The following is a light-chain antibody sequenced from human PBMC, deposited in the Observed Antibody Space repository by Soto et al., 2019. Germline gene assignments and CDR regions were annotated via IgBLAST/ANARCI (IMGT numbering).Light chain of an antibody. J-gene: IGKJ2*01. CDR1: QSINSW. CDR2: DAS. V-gene: IGKV1-5*01. Sequence: DIPMTQSPSTLSASVGDRVTITCRASQSINSWLAWYQQKPGKAPKLLIYDASSLESGVPSRFSGSGSGTEFTLTISSLQPDDFATYYCQQYNSYSFYTFGQGTKLEIK. CDR3: QQYNSYSFYT.